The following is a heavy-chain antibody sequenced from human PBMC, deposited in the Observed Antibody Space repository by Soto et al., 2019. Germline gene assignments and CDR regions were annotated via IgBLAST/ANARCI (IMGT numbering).Heavy chain of an antibody. CDR1: GFSLSTSGVG. J-gene: IGHJ5*02. D-gene: IGHD6-19*01. CDR2: IYWDDDK. CDR3: AHNLVPGTSWFDP. Sequence: QITLKESGPTLVKPTQTLTLTCTFSGFSLSTSGVGVVWIRQPPGKALEWLGIIYWDDDKRYSPSLKSRLTIHKHTSKHPVIITMTTMDPVDTGTYSCAHNLVPGTSWFDPWGQGTLVTVSS. V-gene: IGHV2-5*02.